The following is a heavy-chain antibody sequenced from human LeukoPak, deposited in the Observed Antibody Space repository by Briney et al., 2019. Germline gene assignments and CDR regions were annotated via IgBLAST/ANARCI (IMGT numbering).Heavy chain of an antibody. CDR1: GGTFSSYA. CDR2: IIPIFGTA. J-gene: IGHJ4*02. CDR3: ARLIAVAGTKEDY. Sequence: ASVNVDCKASGGTFSSYAISWVPQAPGPGPELMGRIIPIFGTANYAQKFQGRVTITADESTSTAYMELSSLRSEDTAVYYCARLIAVAGTKEDYWGQGTLVTVSS. V-gene: IGHV1-69*13. D-gene: IGHD6-19*01.